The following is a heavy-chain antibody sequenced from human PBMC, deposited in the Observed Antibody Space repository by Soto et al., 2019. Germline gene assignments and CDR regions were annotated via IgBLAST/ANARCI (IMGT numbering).Heavy chain of an antibody. Sequence: QVHLVQSGAEVKKSGSSVRVSCAASGGTFSNDAINWVRQAPGQGLEWLGRIIPFFGPPDYSESFQGRLTITADEYTGTAYMDLSSLRSDDTAVYYSAREVVTETTLGYFDYWGQGTLVTVSS. CDR1: GGTFSNDA. CDR2: IIPFFGPP. CDR3: AREVVTETTLGYFDY. D-gene: IGHD2-21*02. V-gene: IGHV1-69*01. J-gene: IGHJ4*02.